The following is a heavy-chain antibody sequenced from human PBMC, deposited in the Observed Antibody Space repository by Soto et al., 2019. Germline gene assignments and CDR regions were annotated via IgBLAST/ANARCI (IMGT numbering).Heavy chain of an antibody. V-gene: IGHV4-59*08. J-gene: IGHJ4*02. CDR1: GGSISSYY. D-gene: IGHD3-10*01. CDR2: IYYSGST. CDR3: APMWKYYGSGSYYNAY. Sequence: PSETLSLTCTVSGGSISSYYWSWIRQPPGKGLEWIGYIYYSGSTNYNPSLKSRVTISVDTSKNQFSLKLSSVTAADTAVYYCAPMWKYYGSGSYYNAYWGQGTLVTVSS.